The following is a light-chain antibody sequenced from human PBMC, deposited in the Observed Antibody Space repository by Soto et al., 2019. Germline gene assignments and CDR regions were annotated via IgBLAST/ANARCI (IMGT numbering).Light chain of an antibody. CDR3: QQRSNWRWT. CDR1: QSVSSY. V-gene: IGKV3-11*01. Sequence: EIVLTQSPATLPLSPGERATLSCRASQSVSSYLAWYQQKAGQAPRLLIYDASNRATGVTARFSGSGSGTDFTLTISSLEPEDFAVYYCQQRSNWRWTFGQGTKVEIK. J-gene: IGKJ1*01. CDR2: DAS.